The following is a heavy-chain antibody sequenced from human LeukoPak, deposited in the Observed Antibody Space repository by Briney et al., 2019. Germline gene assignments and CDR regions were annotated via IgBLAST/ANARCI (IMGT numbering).Heavy chain of an antibody. V-gene: IGHV4-34*01. Sequence: PSETLSLTCAVYGGSFSGYYWSWIRQPPGKGLEWIGEINHSGSTNYNPSLKSRVTISVDTSKNQFSLKLSSVTAADTAVYYCARGGTLRFLEWFRTWFDPWGQGTLVTVSS. CDR2: INHSGST. CDR3: ARGGTLRFLEWFRTWFDP. J-gene: IGHJ5*02. CDR1: GGSFSGYY. D-gene: IGHD3-3*01.